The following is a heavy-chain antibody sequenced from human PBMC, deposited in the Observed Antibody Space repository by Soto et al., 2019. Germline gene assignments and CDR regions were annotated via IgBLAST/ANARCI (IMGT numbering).Heavy chain of an antibody. J-gene: IGHJ6*02. D-gene: IGHD3-10*01. V-gene: IGHV4-59*08. CDR3: VRQGIGVLHGLVDV. Sequence: QVQLQESGPGLVKPSETLSLTCTVSGDSISSYNLAWIRQPPGKGLEWIGYFRSGGGTSYNPSLTRRVAISADTSMKQFSLRLSPVTAADTAVYYCVRQGIGVLHGLVDVWGQGTTVTVSS. CDR1: GDSISSYN. CDR2: FRSGGGT.